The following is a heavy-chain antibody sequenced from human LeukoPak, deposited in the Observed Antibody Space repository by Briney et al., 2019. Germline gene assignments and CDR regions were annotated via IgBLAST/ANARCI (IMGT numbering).Heavy chain of an antibody. V-gene: IGHV1-46*01. D-gene: IGHD6-25*01. J-gene: IGHJ4*02. CDR3: ARVGVTAATADY. CDR1: GYTFTSYY. Sequence: ASVKVSCKASGYTFTSYYMHWMRQAPGQGPEWMGIINPRGGSTDYAHKFQDRVTMTSDTSTSTVYMELNSLRSEDTAVYFCARVGVTAATADYWGQGTLVTVSS. CDR2: INPRGGST.